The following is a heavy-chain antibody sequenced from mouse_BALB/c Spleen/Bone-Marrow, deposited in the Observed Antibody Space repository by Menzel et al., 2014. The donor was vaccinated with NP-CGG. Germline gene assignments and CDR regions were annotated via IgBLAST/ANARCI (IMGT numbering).Heavy chain of an antibody. D-gene: IGHD1-1*02. Sequence: DVKLVESGPSLVKPSQTLSLTCSVTGDSITSGYWNWIRKFPGNKLEYMGYISYSGSTYFNPSLKSRISITRDTSMNQYYLQLNSVTTEDTATYYCARLGGYGPYFDYWGQGTTLTVSS. CDR2: ISYSGST. V-gene: IGHV3-8*02. J-gene: IGHJ2*01. CDR1: GDSITSGY. CDR3: ARLGGYGPYFDY.